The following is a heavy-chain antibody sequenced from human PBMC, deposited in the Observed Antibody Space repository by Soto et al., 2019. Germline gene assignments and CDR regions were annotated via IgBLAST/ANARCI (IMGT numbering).Heavy chain of an antibody. V-gene: IGHV1-2*02. Sequence: ASVKVSCKASGYKFIDHYIHWVRQAPEQGLEWMGWINPHNGATSLSQKFKYRVMMTSDTSITTVYMELTNLRSDETALYFCARAPRIIRHITALGEASPGVLENWGQGTPVTVSS. CDR2: INPHNGAT. CDR3: ARAPRIIRHITALGEASPGVLEN. J-gene: IGHJ4*02. CDR1: GYKFIDHY. D-gene: IGHD3-3*01.